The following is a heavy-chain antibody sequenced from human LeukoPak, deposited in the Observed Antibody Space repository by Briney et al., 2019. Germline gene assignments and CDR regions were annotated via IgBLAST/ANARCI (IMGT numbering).Heavy chain of an antibody. CDR1: GFTFSSYE. CDR3: ARDGTGAGYFDY. V-gene: IGHV3-48*03. J-gene: IGHJ4*02. D-gene: IGHD6-19*01. Sequence: GGSLRLSCAASGFTFSSYEMNWVRQAPGKGLEWASYISSSGSTIYYADSVKGRFTISRDNAKNSLYLQMNSLRAEDTAVYYCARDGTGAGYFDYWGQGTLVTVSS. CDR2: ISSSGSTI.